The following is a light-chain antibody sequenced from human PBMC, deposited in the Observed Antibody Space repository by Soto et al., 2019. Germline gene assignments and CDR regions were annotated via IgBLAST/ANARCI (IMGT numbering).Light chain of an antibody. Sequence: DIQMTQSPYSLSASVGDSVTITCRASQNIRTYLNWYQQKPGRAPKLLIHSVSALPSGVPSRFSGSGSGTDFTLTISRLEPEDFAVYYCQQYGSSPPITFGGGTKVDIK. CDR2: SVS. CDR1: QNIRTY. CDR3: QQYGSSPPIT. V-gene: IGKV1-39*01. J-gene: IGKJ4*01.